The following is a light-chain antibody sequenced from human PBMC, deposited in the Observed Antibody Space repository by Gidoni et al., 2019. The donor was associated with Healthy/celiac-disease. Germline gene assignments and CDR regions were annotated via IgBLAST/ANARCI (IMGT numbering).Light chain of an antibody. CDR3: QQYKSYSPWT. V-gene: IGKV1-5*03. Sequence: DIQMTQSPSTLSASVGDRVTITCRASQSISSWLAWYQQKPGKAPKLLIYKASSLESGVPSRFSGSGSGTEVTLTISSMQPDDFATYYCQQYKSYSPWTFGQGTKAEIK. CDR2: KAS. J-gene: IGKJ1*01. CDR1: QSISSW.